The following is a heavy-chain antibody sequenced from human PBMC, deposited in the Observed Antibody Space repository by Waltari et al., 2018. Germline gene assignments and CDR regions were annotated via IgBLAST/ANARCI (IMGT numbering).Heavy chain of an antibody. D-gene: IGHD3-9*01. J-gene: IGHJ4*02. CDR1: GYTFTDYY. V-gene: IGHV1-69-2*01. Sequence: EVQLVQSGAEVKKPGATVKISCKVSGYTFTDYYMHWVQQAPGKGLEWMGLVEPEAGERMYEEKSQDKVTITADTSTDTAYMGLSSLRAEDTAVYYCATGNFDWLVGDYWGQGTLVTVSS. CDR2: VEPEAGER. CDR3: ATGNFDWLVGDY.